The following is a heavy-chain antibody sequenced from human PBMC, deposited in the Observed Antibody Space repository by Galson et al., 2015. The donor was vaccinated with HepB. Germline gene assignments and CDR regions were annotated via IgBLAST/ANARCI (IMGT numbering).Heavy chain of an antibody. Sequence: SVKVSCKASGFTFTDFGIHWVRQAPGQGLEWMGWITPYIGYTRHAKYFEGRVTLTTDTSTATAYLELKSLRADDTAVYYCARDRRMFRFEGVAWFDPWGQGTQVTVSS. CDR1: GFTFTDFG. J-gene: IGHJ5*02. V-gene: IGHV1-18*01. CDR3: ARDRRMFRFEGVAWFDP. CDR2: ITPYIGYT. D-gene: IGHD3-16*01.